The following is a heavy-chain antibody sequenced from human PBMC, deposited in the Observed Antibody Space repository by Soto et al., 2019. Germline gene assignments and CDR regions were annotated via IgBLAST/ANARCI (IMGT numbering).Heavy chain of an antibody. Sequence: GASVKVSCKASGYTFNTYVINWVRQAPGQGLELMGWISAYDGKTTYAEKFQGRVTMTTDTSTSTAYMELRSLRSDDTAIYYCARDPHEFWTCYWFDPWGQGTPVTVSS. V-gene: IGHV1-18*01. CDR3: ARDPHEFWTCYWFDP. J-gene: IGHJ5*02. CDR1: GYTFNTYV. D-gene: IGHD3-3*01. CDR2: ISAYDGKT.